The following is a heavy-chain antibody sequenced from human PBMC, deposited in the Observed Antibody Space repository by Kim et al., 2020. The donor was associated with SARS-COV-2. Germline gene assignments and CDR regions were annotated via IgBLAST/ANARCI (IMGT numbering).Heavy chain of an antibody. CDR3: AKDSYIVGATGSYYYYGMDV. V-gene: IGHV3-23*03. D-gene: IGHD1-26*01. Sequence: GGSLRLSCAASGFTFSSYAMSWVRQAPGKGLEWVSVIYSGGSSTYYADSVKGRFTISRDNSKNTLYLQMNSLRAEDTAVYYCAKDSYIVGATGSYYYYGMDVWGQGTTVTVSS. J-gene: IGHJ6*02. CDR2: IYSGGSST. CDR1: GFTFSSYA.